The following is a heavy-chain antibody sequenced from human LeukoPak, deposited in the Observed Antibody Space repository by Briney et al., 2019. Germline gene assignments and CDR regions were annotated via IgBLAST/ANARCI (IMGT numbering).Heavy chain of an antibody. J-gene: IGHJ1*01. CDR3: ARDGRLSSGRQGYFQH. CDR1: GLTFSSYA. V-gene: IGHV3-30-3*01. CDR2: ISYDGSNK. D-gene: IGHD6-19*01. Sequence: PGRSLRLSCAASGLTFSSYAMHWVRQAPGKGLEWVAVISYDGSNKYYADSVKGRFTISRDNSKNTLYLQMNSLRAEDTAVYYCARDGRLSSGRQGYFQHWGQGTLVTVSS.